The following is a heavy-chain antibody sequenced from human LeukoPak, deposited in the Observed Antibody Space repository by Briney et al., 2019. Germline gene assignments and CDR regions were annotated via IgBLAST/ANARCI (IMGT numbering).Heavy chain of an antibody. Sequence: SETLSLTCTVSRGSISDYYWSGIRQPPGEGLEGIGYIYYSGSTNYNPFLKTRVAITLDTSKNQLSLNLHSLTAADPADYYCARELKVRNTGYYFHHWGQGTLVPVPS. CDR3: ARELKVRNTGYYFHH. CDR1: RGSISDYY. D-gene: IGHD3-10*01. CDR2: IYYSGST. J-gene: IGHJ4*02. V-gene: IGHV4-59*01.